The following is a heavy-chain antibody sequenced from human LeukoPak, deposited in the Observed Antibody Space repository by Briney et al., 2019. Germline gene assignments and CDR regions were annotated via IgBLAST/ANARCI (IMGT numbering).Heavy chain of an antibody. J-gene: IGHJ4*02. V-gene: IGHV4-39*01. CDR2: IYYSGST. CDR3: AKGYGYSYGSVDY. CDR1: GGSISSSSYY. D-gene: IGHD5-18*01. Sequence: PSETLSLTCTVSGGSISSSSYYWGWIRQPPGKGLEWIGGIYYSGSTYYNPSLKSRVTISVDTSKNQFSLKLSSVTAADTAVYYCAKGYGYSYGSVDYWGQGTLVTVSS.